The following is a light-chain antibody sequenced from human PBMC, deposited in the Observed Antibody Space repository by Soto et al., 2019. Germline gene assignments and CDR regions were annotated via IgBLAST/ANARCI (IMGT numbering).Light chain of an antibody. CDR3: CSYGFAGSDYLV. J-gene: IGLJ3*02. CDR1: SSDVGGNDY. Sequence: QSALTQPPSASGSPGQSVTISCTGASSDVGGNDYVSWYQHHPGKVPKLMIFEVNKRPSGVPHRFSGSKSGNTASLPVSGLQAEDEADYYCCSYGFAGSDYLVLGGGTKVTVL. CDR2: EVN. V-gene: IGLV2-8*01.